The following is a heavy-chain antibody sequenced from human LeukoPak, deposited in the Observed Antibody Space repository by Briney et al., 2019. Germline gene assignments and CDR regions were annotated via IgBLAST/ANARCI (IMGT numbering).Heavy chain of an antibody. D-gene: IGHD6-19*01. J-gene: IGHJ4*02. CDR2: ISSSSSYI. V-gene: IGHV3-21*01. Sequence: PGGSLRLSCAASGFTFSSCGFNWVRQAPGKGLEWVSSISSSSSYIYYADSVKGRFTISRDNAKNSLYLQMNSLRAEDTAVYYCARLGTVAGHTFDYWGQGTLVTVSS. CDR1: GFTFSSCG. CDR3: ARLGTVAGHTFDY.